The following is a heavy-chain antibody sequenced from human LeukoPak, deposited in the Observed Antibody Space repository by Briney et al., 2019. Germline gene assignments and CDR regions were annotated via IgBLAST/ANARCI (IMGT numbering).Heavy chain of an antibody. Sequence: GGSLRLSCVASEFTLSNYWIHWVRQAPGKGLVWVSRINSDGTSTIYADSVKGRFTISRDNAKNTLYLQVNSLRAEDTAVYYCARENGANRRALDVWGPGTRVTVSS. J-gene: IGHJ3*01. CDR2: INSDGTST. V-gene: IGHV3-74*01. CDR1: EFTLSNYW. D-gene: IGHD4/OR15-4a*01. CDR3: ARENGANRRALDV.